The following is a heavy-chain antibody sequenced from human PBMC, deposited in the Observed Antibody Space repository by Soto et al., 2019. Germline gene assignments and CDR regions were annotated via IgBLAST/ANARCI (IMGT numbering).Heavy chain of an antibody. V-gene: IGHV4-30-4*01. J-gene: IGHJ4*02. Sequence: SETLSLTCSVSGDSISTVDYFWAWVRQPPGQALEYIGYIYKSATTYYNPSFESRVAISLDTSKSQFSLNVTSLTAADTAMYYCARQIYDSDTGPNFQYYFDSCGQGTPVTVSS. D-gene: IGHD3-22*01. CDR3: ARQIYDSDTGPNFQYYFDS. CDR1: GDSISTVDYF. CDR2: IYKSATT.